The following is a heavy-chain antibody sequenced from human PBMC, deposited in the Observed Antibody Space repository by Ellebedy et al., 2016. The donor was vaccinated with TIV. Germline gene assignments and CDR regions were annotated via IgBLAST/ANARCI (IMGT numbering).Heavy chain of an antibody. CDR1: GDSVSRGSSH. CDR2: TYSSGST. J-gene: IGHJ3*02. CDR3: TYDINPDAYHI. D-gene: IGHD3-9*01. V-gene: IGHV4-61*01. Sequence: SETLSLXXRVSGDSVSRGSSHWSWIRQPPGKGLEWIGYTYSSGSTKYNPSLKSRVSISVDTSKNQFSLRLSSVTAADTAMYFCTYDINPDAYHIWGQGTMVTVSS.